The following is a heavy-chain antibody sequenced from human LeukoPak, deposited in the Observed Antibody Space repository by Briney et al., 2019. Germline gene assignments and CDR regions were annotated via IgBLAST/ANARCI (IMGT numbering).Heavy chain of an antibody. CDR1: GFTFSSYW. Sequence: PGGSLRLSCVASGFTFSSYWMSWVRQAPGKGLEWVAYIKQDGSEKYYVDSVKGRFTISRDNAKNSLYLQMNSLRAEDTAVYYCTRVVGSGSYYLNWFDPWGQGTLVTVSS. J-gene: IGHJ5*02. CDR2: IKQDGSEK. V-gene: IGHV3-7*01. CDR3: TRVVGSGSYYLNWFDP. D-gene: IGHD3-10*01.